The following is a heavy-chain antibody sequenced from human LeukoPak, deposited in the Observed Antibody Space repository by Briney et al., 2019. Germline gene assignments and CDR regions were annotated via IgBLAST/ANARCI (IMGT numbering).Heavy chain of an antibody. CDR3: ARGLGGWGLDY. CDR2: IGTAGDT. D-gene: IGHD6-19*01. CDR1: GFTFSSYD. Sequence: GRSLRLSCAASGFTFSSYDMHWVRQATGKGLEWVSVIGTAGDTYYPGSVKGRFTISRENAKNSLYLQMNSLGAGDTAVYYCARGLGGWGLDYWGQGTLVTVSS. J-gene: IGHJ4*02. V-gene: IGHV3-13*04.